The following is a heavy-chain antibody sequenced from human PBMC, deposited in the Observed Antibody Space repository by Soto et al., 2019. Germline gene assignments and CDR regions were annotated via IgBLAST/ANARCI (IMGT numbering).Heavy chain of an antibody. CDR1: GFTLSSYA. CDR3: ARDPGHDGNEYYTLDS. D-gene: IGHD3-3*01. V-gene: IGHV3-30-3*01. J-gene: IGHJ4*02. CDR2: ISCAGTST. Sequence: QVQLVESGGGVVQPGRSLRLSCAASGFTLSSYAMHWVRQAPGKGLEWVAVISCAGTSTYYADSVMGRFTISRDNSKDTVYLQLNSLRTEDTAVYHWARDPGHDGNEYYTLDSWGQGTLVTVSS.